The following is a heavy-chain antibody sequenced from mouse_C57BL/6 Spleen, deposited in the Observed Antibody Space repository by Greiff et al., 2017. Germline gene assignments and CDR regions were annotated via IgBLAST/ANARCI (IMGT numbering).Heavy chain of an antibody. CDR2: ISYSGST. V-gene: IGHV3-1*01. J-gene: IGHJ1*03. CDR3: ARAPYDYNWYFDV. Sequence: EVQLVESGPGMVKPSQSLSLTCTVTGYSITSGYDWHWIRRFPGNKLEWMGYISYSGSTNYNPSLKSRISITHDTSKNHFFLKLNSVTTEDTATYYCARAPYDYNWYFDVWGTGTTVTVSS. CDR1: GYSITSGYD. D-gene: IGHD2-4*01.